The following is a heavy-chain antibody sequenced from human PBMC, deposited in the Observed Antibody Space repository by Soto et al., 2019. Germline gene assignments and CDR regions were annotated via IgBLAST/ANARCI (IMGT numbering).Heavy chain of an antibody. Sequence: QVQLVESGGGAVQPGRSLRLSCAASGFTVSGYGMHWVRQAPGKGLEWVAVIWYDGSKEYYADSVKGRFTISRDSSKNTLYLQMNSLRDEDTAVYYCARDRNTHFDYWGQGTPLTVSS. CDR3: ARDRNTHFDY. CDR2: IWYDGSKE. D-gene: IGHD1-1*01. V-gene: IGHV3-33*01. J-gene: IGHJ4*02. CDR1: GFTVSGYG.